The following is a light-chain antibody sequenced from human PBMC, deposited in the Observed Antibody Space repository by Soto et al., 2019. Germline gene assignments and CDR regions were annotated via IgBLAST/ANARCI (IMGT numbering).Light chain of an antibody. CDR2: GAS. CDR1: QAISHY. Sequence: DIQMTQSPSAMSASVGDRVTITCRASQAISHYLAWFHQRPGKVPKRLIYGASTLESGVPSRFSGSGSGTEFTLTISSLQPDDSATYYCQQYDSYWTFGQGTKV. J-gene: IGKJ1*01. CDR3: QQYDSYWT. V-gene: IGKV1-17*03.